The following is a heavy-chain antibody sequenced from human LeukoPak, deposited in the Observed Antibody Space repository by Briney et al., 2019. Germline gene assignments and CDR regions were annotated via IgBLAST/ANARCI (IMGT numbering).Heavy chain of an antibody. J-gene: IGHJ4*02. CDR1: GVSISSGGYY. CDR3: ARGYDFWSGYLSMXYFDY. V-gene: IGHV4-31*03. D-gene: IGHD3-3*01. Sequence: SETLSLTCTVSGVSISSGGYYWSWIRQHPGKGLERIGYIYYSGSTYYNPSLKSRVTISVDTSTNQFSLKLSSVTAAGPAVYYWARGYDFWSGYLSMXYFDYWGQGTLVTVSS. CDR2: IYYSGST.